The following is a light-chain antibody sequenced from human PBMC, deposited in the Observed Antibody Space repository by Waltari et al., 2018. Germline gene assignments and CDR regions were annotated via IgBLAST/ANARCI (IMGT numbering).Light chain of an antibody. CDR2: GNG. J-gene: IGLJ2*01. V-gene: IGLV1-40*01. CDR3: QSYDSSLSGGV. CDR1: SPNIRAGYD. Sequence: QSVLTPPPSVSGAPGQRVTISSPGSSPNIRAGYDVHWYQQLPGTAPKLLISGNGNRPSGVPDRFSGSKSGTSASLAITGLQAEDEADYYCQSYDSSLSGGVFGGGTKLTVL.